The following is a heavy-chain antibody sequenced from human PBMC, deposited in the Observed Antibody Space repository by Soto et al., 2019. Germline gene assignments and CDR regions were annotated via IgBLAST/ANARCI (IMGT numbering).Heavy chain of an antibody. Sequence: GGSLRLSCAASGFTFSSYAMHWVRQAPGKGLEWVAVISYDGSNKYYADSVKGRFTISRDNSKNTLYLQWSSLKASDTAMYYCAGGGVRGVITRTRDYYGMDVWGQGTTVTVSS. D-gene: IGHD3-10*01. CDR1: GFTFSSYA. CDR2: ISYDGSNK. CDR3: AGGGVRGVITRTRDYYGMDV. V-gene: IGHV3-30-3*01. J-gene: IGHJ6*02.